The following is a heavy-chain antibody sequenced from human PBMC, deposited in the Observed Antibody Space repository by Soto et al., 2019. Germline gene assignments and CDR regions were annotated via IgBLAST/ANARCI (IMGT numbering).Heavy chain of an antibody. D-gene: IGHD3-3*01. CDR2: ISYDGSNK. V-gene: IGHV3-30-3*01. J-gene: IGHJ5*02. CDR3: ARSAGKRVLEWLLPTSNWFDP. Sequence: HPGRSLRLSCAASGFTFSSYAMHWVRQAPGKGLEWVAVISYDGSNKYYADSVKGRFTISRDNSKNTLYLQMNSLRAEDTAVYYCARSAGKRVLEWLLPTSNWFDPWGQGTLVTVSS. CDR1: GFTFSSYA.